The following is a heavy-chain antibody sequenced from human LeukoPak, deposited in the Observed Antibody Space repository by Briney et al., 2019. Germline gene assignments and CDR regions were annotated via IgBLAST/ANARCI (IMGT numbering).Heavy chain of an antibody. CDR1: GGSISSYY. Sequence: PPETLSLTCTVSGGSISSYYWSWIRQPAGKGLEWIGRIYTSGSTNYNPSLKSRVTMSVDTSKNQFSLKLSSVTAADTAVYYCARVLKQWLPEARGMDVWGQGTTVTVSS. CDR3: ARVLKQWLPEARGMDV. J-gene: IGHJ6*02. CDR2: IYTSGST. V-gene: IGHV4-4*07. D-gene: IGHD6-19*01.